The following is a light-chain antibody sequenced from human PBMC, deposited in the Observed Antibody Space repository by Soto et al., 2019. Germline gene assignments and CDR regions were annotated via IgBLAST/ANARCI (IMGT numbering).Light chain of an antibody. CDR3: AAWDDGLNGYV. CDR1: TSNIGSNT. V-gene: IGLV1-44*01. Sequence: QLVLTQPPSASGTAGQRVTISCSGSTSNIGSNTVNWYQQLPGTAPRTLIYSNNQRPSGVPDRFSGSKSGTSGSLAISGLLSEDEADYYCAAWDDGLNGYVFGTGTKLTVL. J-gene: IGLJ1*01. CDR2: SNN.